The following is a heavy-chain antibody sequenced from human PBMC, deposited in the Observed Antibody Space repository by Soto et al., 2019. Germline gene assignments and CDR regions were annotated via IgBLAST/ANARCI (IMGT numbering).Heavy chain of an antibody. CDR3: ANGGGGGTPTILGAFDI. CDR1: GFTFSTDA. CDR2: ITSANK. V-gene: IGHV3-23*01. D-gene: IGHD3-16*01. Sequence: EGQLLQSGGGLVQPGGSLRLSCAASGFTFSTDAMGWVHQAPGKGLEWVSTITSANKYYADSVNGRFTISRDNSKNTLYLQMNNLRPEDTAVYYCANGGGGGTPTILGAFDIWGHGTMVTVSS. J-gene: IGHJ3*02.